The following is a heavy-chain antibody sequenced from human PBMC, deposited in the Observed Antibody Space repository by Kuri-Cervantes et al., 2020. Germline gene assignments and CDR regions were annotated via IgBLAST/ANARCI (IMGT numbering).Heavy chain of an antibody. J-gene: IGHJ5*02. CDR1: GYSISSGYY. V-gene: IGHV4-38-2*02. Sequence: ESLKISCTVSGYSISSGYYWGWIRQPPGKGLEWIGSIYHSGSTYYNPSLKSRVTISVDTSKNQFSLKLSSVTAADTAVYYCARVEWELRPGWFDPWAREPWSLSPQ. CDR3: ARVEWELRPGWFDP. D-gene: IGHD1-26*01. CDR2: IYHSGST.